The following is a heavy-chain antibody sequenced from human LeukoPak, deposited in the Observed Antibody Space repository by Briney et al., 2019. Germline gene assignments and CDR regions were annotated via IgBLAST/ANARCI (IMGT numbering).Heavy chain of an antibody. CDR2: INHSGST. J-gene: IGHJ4*02. V-gene: IGHV4-34*01. CDR3: ARGIVVVPAASFDY. D-gene: IGHD2-2*01. Sequence: SETLSLTCAVYGGSFSGYYWSWIRQPPGKGLEWIGEINHSGSTNYNPSLKSRVTISVDTSKNQFSLKLSSVTATDTAVYYCARGIVVVPAASFDYWGQGTLVTVSS. CDR1: GGSFSGYY.